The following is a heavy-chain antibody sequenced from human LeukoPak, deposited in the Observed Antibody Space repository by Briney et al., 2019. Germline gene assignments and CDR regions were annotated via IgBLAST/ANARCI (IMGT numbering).Heavy chain of an antibody. J-gene: IGHJ4*02. D-gene: IGHD3-9*01. CDR3: ARAHYDILTGPNYFDY. CDR1: GFTFSSYS. V-gene: IGHV3-21*01. Sequence: GGSLRLSCAASGFTFSSYSMNWVRQAPGKGLEWVSSISSSSSYIYYADSVKGRFTISRGNAKNSLYVQMNSLRAEDTAVYYCARAHYDILTGPNYFDYWGQGTLVTVSS. CDR2: ISSSSSYI.